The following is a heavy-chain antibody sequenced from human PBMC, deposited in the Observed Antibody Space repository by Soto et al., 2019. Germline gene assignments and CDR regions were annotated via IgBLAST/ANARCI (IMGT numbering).Heavy chain of an antibody. CDR2: ISSDGNHK. D-gene: IGHD1-26*01. CDR1: GFSVSAYT. J-gene: IGHJ4*02. V-gene: IGHV3-30*09. CDR3: ARWDQPLFDY. Sequence: QVQLVESGGGVVQPGRSLRLSCAASGFSVSAYTVHWVRQAPGKGLEWVAVISSDGNHKYYTDSVKGRFAISRDTSTNTVCLQMSSLGPGDTAVSFFARWDQPLFDYWVQGTLVTVSS.